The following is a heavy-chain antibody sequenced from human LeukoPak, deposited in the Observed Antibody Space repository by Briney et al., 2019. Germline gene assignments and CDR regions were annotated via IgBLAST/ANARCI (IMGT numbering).Heavy chain of an antibody. J-gene: IGHJ5*02. CDR2: SKYDGSTA. V-gene: IGHV3-74*03. Sequence: GGSLRLSCESAGFTLKNYWMSWLRRAPGKGLEWVSRSKYDGSTAMYAEFVKGRFTISRDNARGTLYLQMNSLRVDDTAVYYCAKSDWFDPCGRGILVTVSS. CDR3: AKSDWFDP. CDR1: GFTLKNYW.